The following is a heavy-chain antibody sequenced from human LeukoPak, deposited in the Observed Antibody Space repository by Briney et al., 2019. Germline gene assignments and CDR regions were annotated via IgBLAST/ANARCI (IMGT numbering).Heavy chain of an antibody. CDR2: IYTSGST. D-gene: IGHD3-16*01. Sequence: SETPSLTCTVSGGSISSYYWSWIRQPAGNGLEWIGRIYTSGSTNYNPSLKSRVTMSVDTSKNQFSLKLSSVTAADTAVYYCARLGLRLRFGGPSAFDIWGQGTMVTVSS. CDR1: GGSISSYY. CDR3: ARLGLRLRFGGPSAFDI. V-gene: IGHV4-4*07. J-gene: IGHJ3*02.